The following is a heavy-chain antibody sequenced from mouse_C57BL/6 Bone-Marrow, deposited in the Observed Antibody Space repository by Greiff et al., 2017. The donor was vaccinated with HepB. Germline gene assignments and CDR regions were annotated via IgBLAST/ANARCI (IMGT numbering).Heavy chain of an antibody. V-gene: IGHV1-18*01. Sequence: VQLQHSGPELVKPGASVKIPCKASGYTFTDYNMDWVKQSHGKSLEWIGDINPNNGGTIYNQKFKGKATLTVDKSSSTAYMELRSLTSEDTAVYYCARYNSNYEGYFDVWGTGTTVTVSS. CDR2: INPNNGGT. CDR1: GYTFTDYN. D-gene: IGHD2-5*01. CDR3: ARYNSNYEGYFDV. J-gene: IGHJ1*03.